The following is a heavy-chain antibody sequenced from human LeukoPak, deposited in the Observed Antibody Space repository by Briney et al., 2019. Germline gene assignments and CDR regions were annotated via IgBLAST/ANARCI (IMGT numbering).Heavy chain of an antibody. J-gene: IGHJ4*02. Sequence: GGSLRLSCAASGFPFSVSWMRWFRQVPGKGLMWVSRITTDETTTYADSVRGRFSISRDNAKNTVYLQMNSLRVEDTAVYYCAKDWFATTDYWGQGILVTVSS. CDR2: ITTDETT. V-gene: IGHV3-74*01. D-gene: IGHD3-3*01. CDR1: GFPFSVSW. CDR3: AKDWFATTDY.